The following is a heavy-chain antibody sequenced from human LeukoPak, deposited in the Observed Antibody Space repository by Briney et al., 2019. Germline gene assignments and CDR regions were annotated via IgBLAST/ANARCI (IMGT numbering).Heavy chain of an antibody. D-gene: IGHD3-9*01. CDR2: IRYDGSNK. Sequence: GGSLRLSCAASGFTFSSYGMHWVRQAPGKGLEWVAFIRYDGSNKYYADSVKGRFTISGDNSKNTLYLQMNSLRAEDTAVYYCAKDLHDTSYYYYMDVWGKGTTVTVSS. J-gene: IGHJ6*03. V-gene: IGHV3-30*02. CDR1: GFTFSSYG. CDR3: AKDLHDTSYYYYMDV.